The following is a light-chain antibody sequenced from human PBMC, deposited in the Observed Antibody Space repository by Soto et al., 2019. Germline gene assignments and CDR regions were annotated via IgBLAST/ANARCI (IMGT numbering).Light chain of an antibody. Sequence: QSALTQPRSVSGSPGQSVTISCTGTSSDVGGYNYVSWYQQYPGTAPKLMIYDVSLRPSGVPDRFFGSKSGNTASLTISGLQAEDEADYYCCSYAGTYTFYVFGSGTKLTVL. V-gene: IGLV2-11*01. J-gene: IGLJ1*01. CDR2: DVS. CDR3: CSYAGTYTFYV. CDR1: SSDVGGYNY.